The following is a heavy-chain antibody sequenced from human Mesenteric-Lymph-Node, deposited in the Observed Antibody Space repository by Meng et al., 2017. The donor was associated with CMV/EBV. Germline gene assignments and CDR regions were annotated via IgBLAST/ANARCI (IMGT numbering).Heavy chain of an antibody. CDR3: ARDSLGVDSSGYSSY. CDR1: GYTFTGYY. CDR2: INTNSGGT. J-gene: IGHJ4*02. Sequence: ASVKVSCKASGYTFTGYYMHWVRQAPGQGLEWMGWINTNSGGTNYAQNFQGRVTMTRDTSISTAYMELSRLRSDDTAVYYCARDSLGVDSSGYSSYWGQGTLVTVSS. V-gene: IGHV1-2*02. D-gene: IGHD3-22*01.